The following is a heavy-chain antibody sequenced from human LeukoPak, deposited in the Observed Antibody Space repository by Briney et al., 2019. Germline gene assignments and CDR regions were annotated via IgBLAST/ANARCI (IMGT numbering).Heavy chain of an antibody. Sequence: ASVKVSCKASGYTFTSYDINWVRQATGQGLEWIGWMNPNSGNTGYAQKFQGRVTMTRNTSISTAYMELSSLRSEDTAVYYCAREYYYGSGSYSYYYGMDVWGQGTTITVSS. CDR1: GYTFTSYD. J-gene: IGHJ6*02. CDR3: AREYYYGSGSYSYYYGMDV. CDR2: MNPNSGNT. V-gene: IGHV1-8*01. D-gene: IGHD3-10*01.